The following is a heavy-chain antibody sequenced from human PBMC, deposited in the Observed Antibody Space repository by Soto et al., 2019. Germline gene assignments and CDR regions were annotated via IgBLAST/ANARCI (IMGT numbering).Heavy chain of an antibody. V-gene: IGHV1-8*01. CDR3: AREWSAAGHFYGMDV. J-gene: IGHJ6*02. Sequence: GASVKVSCKTSGCTFTSYDINWVRQAPGQGLEWVGWMNTNSDDTRSAQKFRGRLTLTRDKSMRAVYMKLSNLRPDDSAVYYCAREWSAAGHFYGMDVWGQGTTVTSP. D-gene: IGHD6-13*01. CDR2: MNTNSDDT. CDR1: GCTFTSYD.